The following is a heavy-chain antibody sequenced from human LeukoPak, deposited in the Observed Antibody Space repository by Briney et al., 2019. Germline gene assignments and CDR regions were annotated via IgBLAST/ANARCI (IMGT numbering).Heavy chain of an antibody. CDR3: VKDSKAVADAFDC. CDR1: GFTFRKDS. Sequence: PGGSLRLSCSASGFTFRKDSMHWVRQTPGKGLQYVSAISSNGGTTYYADSVKGRFTISRDNSKNTLYLQMSSLRPEDTALYYCVKDSKAVADAFDCWGQGTLVTVSS. V-gene: IGHV3-64D*06. CDR2: ISSNGGTT. J-gene: IGHJ4*02. D-gene: IGHD6-19*01.